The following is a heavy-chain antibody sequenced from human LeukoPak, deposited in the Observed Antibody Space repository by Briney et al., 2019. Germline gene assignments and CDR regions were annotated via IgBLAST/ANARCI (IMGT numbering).Heavy chain of an antibody. V-gene: IGHV3-21*01. CDR1: GFTFSSYA. D-gene: IGHD3-3*02. J-gene: IGHJ4*02. Sequence: GGSLRLSCAASGFTFSSYAMNWVRQAPGKGLEWVSSISSSSSYIYYADSVKGRFTISRDNAKNSLYLQMNSLRAEDTAVYYCASTRASLVYFDYWGQGTLVTVSS. CDR3: ASTRASLVYFDY. CDR2: ISSSSSYI.